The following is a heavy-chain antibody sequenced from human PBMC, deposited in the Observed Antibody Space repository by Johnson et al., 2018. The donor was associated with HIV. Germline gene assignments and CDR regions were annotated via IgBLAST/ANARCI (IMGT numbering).Heavy chain of an antibody. CDR3: ARDQRWWLQSPGAFDI. V-gene: IGHV3-7*01. J-gene: IGHJ3*02. CDR2: IKQDGSEK. D-gene: IGHD5-24*01. CDR1: GFTFSSYW. Sequence: VQLVESGGGLVQPGGSLRLSCAASGFTFSSYWMSWVRPAPGKGLEWVANIKQDGSEKYYGDSVKGRFTISRDNAKNSLYLQMGSLRAEDMAVYYCARDQRWWLQSPGAFDIWGQGTMVTVSS.